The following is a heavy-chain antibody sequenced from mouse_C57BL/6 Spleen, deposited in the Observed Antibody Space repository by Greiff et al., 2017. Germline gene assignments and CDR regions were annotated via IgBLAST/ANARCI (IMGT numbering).Heavy chain of an antibody. CDR1: GFNIKDDY. D-gene: IGHD3-2*02. CDR2: IDPENGDT. CDR3: TTAQATSPWLAY. J-gene: IGHJ3*01. V-gene: IGHV14-4*01. Sequence: EVQLQQSGAELVRPGASVKLSCTASGFNIKDDYMHWVKQRPEQGLEWIGWIDPENGDTEYASKFQGKATITADTSSNTAYLQLSSLTSEDTAVYYCTTAQATSPWLAYWGQGTLVTVSA.